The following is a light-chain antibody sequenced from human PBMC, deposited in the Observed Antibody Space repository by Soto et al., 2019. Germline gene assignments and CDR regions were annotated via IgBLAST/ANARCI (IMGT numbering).Light chain of an antibody. CDR2: EVT. J-gene: IGLJ2*01. V-gene: IGLV2-23*02. CDR1: SSDVGSYNL. CDR3: CSYAGSSTVV. Sequence: QSALTQPASVSGSPGQSITISCTGTSSDVGSYNLVSWYQQHPGKAPKFMIYEVTKRPSGVSRRFSGSKSGNTASLAISGLQAEDEADYYCCSYAGSSTVVFGGGTKLTVL.